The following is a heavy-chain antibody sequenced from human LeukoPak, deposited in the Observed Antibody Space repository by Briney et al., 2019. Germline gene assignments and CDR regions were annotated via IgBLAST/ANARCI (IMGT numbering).Heavy chain of an antibody. CDR2: INPNSGGT. Sequence: GASVKVSCKASGYTFTSYGISWVRQAPGQGLEWMGRINPNSGGTNYAQKFQGRVTMTRDTSISTAYMELSRLRSDDTAVYYCARAGRFGDLAGYYFFDYWGQGTLVTVSS. D-gene: IGHD3-10*01. CDR3: ARAGRFGDLAGYYFFDY. CDR1: GYTFTSYG. V-gene: IGHV1-2*06. J-gene: IGHJ4*02.